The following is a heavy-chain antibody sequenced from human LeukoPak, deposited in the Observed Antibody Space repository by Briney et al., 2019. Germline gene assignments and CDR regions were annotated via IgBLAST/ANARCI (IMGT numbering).Heavy chain of an antibody. CDR2: ISGSGGST. D-gene: IGHD3-3*01. V-gene: IGHV3-23*01. J-gene: IGHJ4*02. CDR1: GFTFSSYA. CDR3: AKDLGGGHYDFWSGPNTN. Sequence: PGGSLRLSCAASGFTFSSYAMSWVRQAPGKGLEWVSAISGSGGSTYYADSVKGRFTISRGNSKNTLYLQMNSLRAEDTAVYYCAKDLGGGHYDFWSGPNTNWGQGTLVTVSS.